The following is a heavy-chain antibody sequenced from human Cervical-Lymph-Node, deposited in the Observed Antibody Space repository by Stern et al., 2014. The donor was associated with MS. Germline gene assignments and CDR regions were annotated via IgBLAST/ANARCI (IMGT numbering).Heavy chain of an antibody. CDR3: ARALRKACTWFDP. Sequence: QLQLQESGPGLVKPSETLSLTCTVSGGSIYNYYWTWIRPPPGKGLEWIGHIDYRGSTNYNPSLESRVTMSVDSSKNEFSLSLTSGTAADTAVYYCARALRKACTWFDPWGQGTLVTVSS. J-gene: IGHJ5*01. V-gene: IGHV4-59*01. CDR2: IDYRGST. CDR1: GGSIYNYY.